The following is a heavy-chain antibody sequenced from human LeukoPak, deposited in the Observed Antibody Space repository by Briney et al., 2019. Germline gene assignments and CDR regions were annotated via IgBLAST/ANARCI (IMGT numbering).Heavy chain of an antibody. CDR3: ARHSLGGFGELLYLFDS. CDR2: IYYSGST. J-gene: IGHJ4*02. CDR1: GGSISSYY. V-gene: IGHV4-59*08. D-gene: IGHD3-10*01. Sequence: SETLSLTCTVSGGSISSYYWSWIRQPPGRGLEWIGYIYYSGSTKYNPSLKSRLTISVDTSKNQFSLKLSSVTASDTAVYYCARHSLGGFGELLYLFDSWGQGTLVTVSS.